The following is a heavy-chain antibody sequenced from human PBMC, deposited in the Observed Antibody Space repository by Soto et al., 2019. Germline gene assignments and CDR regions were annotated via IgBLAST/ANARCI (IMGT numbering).Heavy chain of an antibody. CDR3: ARVLYSSGWYGVGDAFDI. Sequence: ASVKVSCKASGYTFTGYYMHWVRQAPGQGLERMGWINPNSGGTNYAQKFQGWVTMTRDTSISTAYMELSRLRSDDTAVYYCARVLYSSGWYGVGDAFDIWGQGTMVTVSS. CDR2: INPNSGGT. D-gene: IGHD6-19*01. CDR1: GYTFTGYY. J-gene: IGHJ3*02. V-gene: IGHV1-2*04.